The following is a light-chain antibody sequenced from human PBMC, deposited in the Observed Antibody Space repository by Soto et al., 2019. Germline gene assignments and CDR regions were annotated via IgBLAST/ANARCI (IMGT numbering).Light chain of an antibody. CDR3: SSYTSSSTLGV. J-gene: IGLJ1*01. V-gene: IGLV2-14*01. CDR2: DVS. Sequence: QSALTQPAYVSVSPGQSITISCTGTSSDVGGYNYVSWYQQHPGKAPKLMIYDVSNRPSGVSNRFSGSKSGNTASLTISGLQAEDEADYYCSSYTSSSTLGVFGTGTKVTVL. CDR1: SSDVGGYNY.